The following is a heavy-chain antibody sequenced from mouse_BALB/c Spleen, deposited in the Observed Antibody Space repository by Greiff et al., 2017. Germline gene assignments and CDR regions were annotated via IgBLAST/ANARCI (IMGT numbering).Heavy chain of an antibody. CDR1: GYSFTGYN. CDR2: IDPYNGGT. Sequence: VHVKQSGPELGKPGASVKISCKASGYSFTGYNMYWVKQSPRKSLEWIGYIDPYNGGTSYNQKSKGKATLTVDKSSSTAYMHLNSLTSEDSAISYCARSRYDGTLSYAMDYWGQGTSVTVSS. D-gene: IGHD2-14*01. CDR3: ARSRYDGTLSYAMDY. J-gene: IGHJ4*01. V-gene: IGHV1S135*01.